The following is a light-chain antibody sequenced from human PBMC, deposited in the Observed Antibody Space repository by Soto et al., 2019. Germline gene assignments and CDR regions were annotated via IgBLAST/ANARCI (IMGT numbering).Light chain of an antibody. CDR2: GTS. CDR3: QQYNHWPPRYT. V-gene: IGKV3-15*01. CDR1: KSVSSN. Sequence: EIVMTQSPATLSVSPGERATLSFRASKSVSSNLAWYQQKPGQALRLLIYGTSTRATGITARISGSGSGTEFTLTNSSLQCEDFTVYYCQQYNHWPPRYTFGQGTKLEIK. J-gene: IGKJ2*01.